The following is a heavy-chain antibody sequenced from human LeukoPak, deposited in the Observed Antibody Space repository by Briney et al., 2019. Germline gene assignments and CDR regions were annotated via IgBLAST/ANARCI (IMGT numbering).Heavy chain of an antibody. D-gene: IGHD3-10*01. V-gene: IGHV1-2*02. CDR2: IYPNSGGT. Sequence: ASVKVSCEASGYTFTGYYMHWVRQAPGQGLEWMGWIYPNSGGTNYAQKFQGRVTVTRDTSISTAYMELRSLRSDDTAVYYCASWLRGVIGAFDIWGQGTMVTVSS. J-gene: IGHJ3*02. CDR3: ASWLRGVIGAFDI. CDR1: GYTFTGYY.